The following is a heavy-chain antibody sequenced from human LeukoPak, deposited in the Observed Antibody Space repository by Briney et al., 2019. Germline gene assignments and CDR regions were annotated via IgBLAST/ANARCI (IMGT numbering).Heavy chain of an antibody. CDR2: IYHSGST. J-gene: IGHJ4*02. D-gene: IGHD6-6*01. CDR1: GGSISSGGYS. CDR3: ARIEYSSSSYYFDY. V-gene: IGHV4-30-2*01. Sequence: PSETLSLTCTVSGGSISSGGYSWSWIRQPPGKGLEWIGYIYHSGSTYYNPSLKSRVTISVDRSKNQFSLKLSSVTAADTAVYYCARIEYSSSSYYFDYWGQGTLVTVSS.